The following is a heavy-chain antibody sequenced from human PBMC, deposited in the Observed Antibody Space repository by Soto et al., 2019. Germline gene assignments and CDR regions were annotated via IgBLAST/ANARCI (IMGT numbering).Heavy chain of an antibody. Sequence: PSETLSLTCTVSGGSISSGDYYWSWIRQPPGKRLEWIGYIYYSGSTYYNPSLKSRVTMSVDTSKNQFSLNLRSVSAAHTAVYYRSRYPVLRFLEWSTPDYWGQGTLVTVSS. V-gene: IGHV4-30-4*02. CDR2: IYYSGST. CDR3: SRYPVLRFLEWSTPDY. D-gene: IGHD3-3*01. CDR1: GGSISSGDYY. J-gene: IGHJ4*02.